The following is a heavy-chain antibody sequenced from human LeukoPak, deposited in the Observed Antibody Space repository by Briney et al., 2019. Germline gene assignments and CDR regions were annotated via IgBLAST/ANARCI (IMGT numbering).Heavy chain of an antibody. Sequence: ASVKVSCKASGYTFTSYGISWVRQAPGQELEWMGWISAYNGDTNYAQKLQGRVTMTTDTSTSTAYMELRSLRSDDTAVYYCASSYCSGGSCYQIDYWGQGTLVTVSS. J-gene: IGHJ4*02. CDR2: ISAYNGDT. V-gene: IGHV1-18*01. D-gene: IGHD2-15*01. CDR1: GYTFTSYG. CDR3: ASSYCSGGSCYQIDY.